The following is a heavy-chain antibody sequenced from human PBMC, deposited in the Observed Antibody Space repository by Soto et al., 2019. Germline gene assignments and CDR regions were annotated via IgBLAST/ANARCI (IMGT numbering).Heavy chain of an antibody. CDR3: ARRLHTYAILPGSYIWDHYFDP. CDR2: IYWDDEK. CDR1: GSSHSTHGVA. V-gene: IGHV2-5*02. D-gene: IGHD3-9*01. Sequence: QITLKESGPTLVKPTQTLTLTCTFSGSSHSTHGVAVGWIRQAPGKAPEWLALIYWDDEKLYSPSLKSRLTITKDTSKKQVVLTMSTLGPMDTATYYCARRLHTYAILPGSYIWDHYFDPWGRGTLVTGST. J-gene: IGHJ5*02.